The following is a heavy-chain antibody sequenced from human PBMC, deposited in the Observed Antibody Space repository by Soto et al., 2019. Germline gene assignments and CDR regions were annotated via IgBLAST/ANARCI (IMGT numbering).Heavy chain of an antibody. V-gene: IGHV3-23*01. J-gene: IGHJ4*02. Sequence: LRLSCAASGFTFSSYAMSWVRQAPGKGLEWVSAISGSGGSTYYADSVKGRFTISRDNSKNTLYLQMNSLRAEDTAVYYCAKDLVGIVVVPAAQDYWGQGTLVTVSS. CDR3: AKDLVGIVVVPAAQDY. D-gene: IGHD2-2*01. CDR2: ISGSGGST. CDR1: GFTFSSYA.